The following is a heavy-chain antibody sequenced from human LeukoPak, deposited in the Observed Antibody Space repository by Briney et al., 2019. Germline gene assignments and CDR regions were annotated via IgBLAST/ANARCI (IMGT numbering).Heavy chain of an antibody. CDR3: ARGPPGIDWFDP. D-gene: IGHD3-10*01. CDR2: IYYSGST. V-gene: IGHV4-61*08. Sequence: SETLSLTCTVSGGSISSGDYYWSWIRQPPGKGLEWIGYIYYSGSTNYNPSLKSRVTISVDTSKNQFSLKLSSVTAADTAVYYCARGPPGIDWFDPWGQGTLVTVSS. J-gene: IGHJ5*02. CDR1: GGSISSGDYY.